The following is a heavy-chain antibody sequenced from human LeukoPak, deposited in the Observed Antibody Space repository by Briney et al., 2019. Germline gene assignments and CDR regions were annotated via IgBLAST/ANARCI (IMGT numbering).Heavy chain of an antibody. Sequence: GGSLRLSCAASGFTFSSYGMHWVRQAPGKGLEWVAVISYDGSNKYYADSVKGRFTISRDNSKNTLYLQINSLRAEDTAVYYCSKDLDDSSGYYYPGFDYWGQGTLVTVSS. D-gene: IGHD3-22*01. J-gene: IGHJ4*02. CDR3: SKDLDDSSGYYYPGFDY. CDR2: ISYDGSNK. CDR1: GFTFSSYG. V-gene: IGHV3-30*18.